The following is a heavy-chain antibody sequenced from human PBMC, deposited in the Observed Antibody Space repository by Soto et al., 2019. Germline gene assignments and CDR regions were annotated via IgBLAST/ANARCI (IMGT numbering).Heavy chain of an antibody. D-gene: IGHD4-4*01. Sequence: SVKVSCKASGGTFSSYAISWVRQAPGHGLEWMGGIIPIFGTANYAQKFQGRVTITADKSTSTAYMELSSLRSEDTAVYYCARVTSKILYLNSPLYNWFDPWGQGTLVTVSS. CDR2: IIPIFGTA. CDR1: GGTFSSYA. J-gene: IGHJ5*02. CDR3: ARVTSKILYLNSPLYNWFDP. V-gene: IGHV1-69*06.